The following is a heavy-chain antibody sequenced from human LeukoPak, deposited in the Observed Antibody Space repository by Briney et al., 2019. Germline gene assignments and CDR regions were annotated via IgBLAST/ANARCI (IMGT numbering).Heavy chain of an antibody. V-gene: IGHV3-48*03. CDR1: GFTFSSYE. CDR3: ARAYGGNAYYFDY. J-gene: IGHJ4*02. Sequence: PGGSLRLSCAASGFTFSSYEMNWVRQAPGKGLEWVSYISSSGSTIYYADSVKGRFTISRDNAKNSLYLQMNSLRAEDTAVYYCARAYGGNAYYFDYWGQGTLVTVSS. D-gene: IGHD4-23*01. CDR2: ISSSGSTI.